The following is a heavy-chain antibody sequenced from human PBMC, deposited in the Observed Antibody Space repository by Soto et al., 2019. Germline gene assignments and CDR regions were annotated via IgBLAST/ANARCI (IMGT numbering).Heavy chain of an antibody. V-gene: IGHV1-8*01. CDR1: GYTFTSYD. J-gene: IGHJ6*02. Sequence: ASVKVSCKASGYTFTSYDINWVRQATGQGLEWMGWMNPNSGNTGYAQKFQGRVTMTRNTSISTAYMELSSLRSEDTAVYYCAFSXRGSGWYSYYYYYGMDVWGRGTTVTVSS. CDR3: AFSXRGSGWYSYYYYYGMDV. D-gene: IGHD6-19*01. CDR2: MNPNSGNT.